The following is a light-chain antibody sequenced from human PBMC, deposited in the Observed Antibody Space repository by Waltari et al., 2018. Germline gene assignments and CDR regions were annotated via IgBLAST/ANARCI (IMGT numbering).Light chain of an antibody. CDR3: QQRSNFS. V-gene: IGKV3-11*01. Sequence: EIVLTQSPATLSLSPGERATLSCRASKMVSSLLAWYTQQPGQAPRLLICDASTRATGIPARFSGSGSGTDFTLTISSLEPEDFAVYYCQQRSNFSFGGGTKVEIK. J-gene: IGKJ4*01. CDR1: KMVSSL. CDR2: DAS.